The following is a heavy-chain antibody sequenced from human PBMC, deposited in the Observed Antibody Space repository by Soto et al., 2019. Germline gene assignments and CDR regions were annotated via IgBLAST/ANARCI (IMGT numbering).Heavy chain of an antibody. CDR3: VRDRGSGWFVY. D-gene: IGHD6-19*01. CDR2: ISAYKADT. J-gene: IGHJ4*02. CDR1: GYTFNSYG. Sequence: ASVKVSCKASGYTFNSYGISWVRQAPGQGLEWMGRISAYKADTNYAQRLQGRATLTIDTPTSTAYMELWSLRSDDTAVYYCVRDRGSGWFVYWGQGTPVTVSS. V-gene: IGHV1-18*01.